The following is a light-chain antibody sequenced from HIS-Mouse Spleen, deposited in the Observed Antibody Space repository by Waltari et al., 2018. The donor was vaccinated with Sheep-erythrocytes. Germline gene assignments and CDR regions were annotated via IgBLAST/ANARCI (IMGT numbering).Light chain of an antibody. CDR1: SSDGGGYNY. Sequence: QSAPTQPASVSGSPGQSITISCTGTSSDGGGYNYVSWYQQHPGKAPKLMIYEVSNRPSGVSNRFSGSKSGNTASLTISGLQAEDEADYYCSSYTSSSTWVFGGGTKLTVL. J-gene: IGLJ3*02. V-gene: IGLV2-14*01. CDR2: EVS. CDR3: SSYTSSSTWV.